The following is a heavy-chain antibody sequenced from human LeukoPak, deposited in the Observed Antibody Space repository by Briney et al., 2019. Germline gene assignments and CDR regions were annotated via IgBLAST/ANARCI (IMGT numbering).Heavy chain of an antibody. CDR2: MYYSGST. J-gene: IGHJ5*02. V-gene: IGHV4-39*01. Sequence: SETLFLTCTVSGGSISSSDSYWGWIRQPPGKGLEWIGSMYYSGSTYYNPSLKSRVTISVDTSKNQFSLKLNSVTAADTAVYYCARHPPRDCSSSSCYKRWFDPWGQGTLVTVSS. CDR1: GGSISSSDSY. D-gene: IGHD2-2*02. CDR3: ARHPPRDCSSSSCYKRWFDP.